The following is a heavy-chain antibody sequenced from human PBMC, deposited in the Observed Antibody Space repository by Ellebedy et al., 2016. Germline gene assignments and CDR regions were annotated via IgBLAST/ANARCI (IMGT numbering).Heavy chain of an antibody. CDR2: SRNKDHSYTT. V-gene: IGHV3-72*01. CDR3: ARVVCTSGSCYSFS. CDR1: GFTLSDHF. Sequence: GESLKISCAVSGFTLSDHFMDWVRQAPGRGPEWVARSRNKDHSYTTEYAASVKGRFTMSRDDSKNSLYLQMNRLRSEDAAVYYCARVVCTSGSCYSFSWGQGTLVTVSS. D-gene: IGHD2-15*01. J-gene: IGHJ4*02.